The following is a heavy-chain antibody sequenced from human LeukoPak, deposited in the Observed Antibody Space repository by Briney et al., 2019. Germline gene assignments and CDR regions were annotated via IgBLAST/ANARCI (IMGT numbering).Heavy chain of an antibody. V-gene: IGHV3-23*01. J-gene: IGHJ4*02. CDR1: GFTFSSYP. D-gene: IGHD3-16*01. CDR3: ARESTRVMITFGGAVPGKYFDY. Sequence: GGSLRLSCAASGFTFSSYPMSWVRQAPGKGLEWVSSISSNGGRTYYVDSVKGWFTISRDNSNNPLYLQMNSLRVEDTAVYYCARESTRVMITFGGAVPGKYFDYWGQGTLVTVSS. CDR2: ISSNGGRT.